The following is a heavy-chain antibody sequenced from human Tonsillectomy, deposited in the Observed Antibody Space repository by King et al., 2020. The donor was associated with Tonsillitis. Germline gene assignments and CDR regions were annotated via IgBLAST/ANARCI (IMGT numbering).Heavy chain of an antibody. CDR3: ASPGTVLNPTLGDRFDY. D-gene: IGHD4-23*01. Sequence: VQLVESGGGVVQPGRSLRLSCAASGFTFSSYAMHWVRQAPGKGLEWVAVISHDGSNKYYADSVKGRFTISRDTSKNTLYLQMNSLRAEDTAVYYCASPGTVLNPTLGDRFDYWGQGTLVTVSS. J-gene: IGHJ4*02. V-gene: IGHV3-30*04. CDR1: GFTFSSYA. CDR2: ISHDGSNK.